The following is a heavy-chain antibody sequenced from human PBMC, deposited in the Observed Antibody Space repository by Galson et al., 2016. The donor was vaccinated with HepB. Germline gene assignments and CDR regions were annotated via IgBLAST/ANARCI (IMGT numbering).Heavy chain of an antibody. CDR3: AKRHEFCPPVGCSVDY. D-gene: IGHD3-10*02. J-gene: IGHJ4*02. CDR1: GFIFRGYG. V-gene: IGHV3-30*18. CDR2: DSMDGRRK. Sequence: SLRLSCAGSGFIFRGYGMHWVRQAPGKGLEWVAADSMDGRRKFYSDSVRGRFTISRDNSDNMLFLQKDSLRPDDTAVYYCAKRHEFCPPVGCSVDYWGQGTLVTVSS.